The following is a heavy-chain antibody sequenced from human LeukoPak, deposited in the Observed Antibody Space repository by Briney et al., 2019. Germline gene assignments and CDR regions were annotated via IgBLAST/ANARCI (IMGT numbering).Heavy chain of an antibody. Sequence: GGSLRLSCAASGFTFSSYSMNWVRQAPGKGPEWVSSISSSSSYIYYADSVKGRFTISRDNAKNSLYLQMNSLRAEDTAVYYCARDGGREAFDIWGQGTMVTVSS. CDR1: GFTFSSYS. D-gene: IGHD3-10*01. J-gene: IGHJ3*02. CDR3: ARDGGREAFDI. CDR2: ISSSSSYI. V-gene: IGHV3-21*01.